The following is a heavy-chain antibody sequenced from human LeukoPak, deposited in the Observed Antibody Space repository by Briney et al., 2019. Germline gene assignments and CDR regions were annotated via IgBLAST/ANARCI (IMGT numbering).Heavy chain of an antibody. CDR1: GFTFSDYY. CDR2: ISSSGSTM. V-gene: IGHV3-11*01. Sequence: GGSLRLSCTASGFTFSDYYMSWIRQAPGEGLGWVSYISSSGSTMYYSNSVKGRFTISRDNAKNSLYLQLNSLRAEDTAVYYCARNKRRYDYWGQGTLVTVSS. J-gene: IGHJ4*02. D-gene: IGHD1/OR15-1a*01. CDR3: ARNKRRYDY.